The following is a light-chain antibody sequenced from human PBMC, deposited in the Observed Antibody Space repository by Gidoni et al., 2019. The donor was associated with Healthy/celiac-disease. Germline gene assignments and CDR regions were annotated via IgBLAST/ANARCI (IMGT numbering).Light chain of an antibody. Sequence: DIVLTQSPLSLPVTPGEPASLSCRSSQSLLHSNGYNYVDWYLRKPGQSPQLLNYLGSTRAAGVPDRFSGSGGGTDFTLKISRVEAEDVGVYYCMQALQTPTFGQGTKVEIK. CDR2: LGS. CDR1: QSLLHSNGYNY. V-gene: IGKV2-28*01. CDR3: MQALQTPT. J-gene: IGKJ1*01.